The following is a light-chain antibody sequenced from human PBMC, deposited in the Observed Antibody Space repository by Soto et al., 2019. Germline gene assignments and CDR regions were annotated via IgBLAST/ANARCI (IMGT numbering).Light chain of an antibody. CDR3: GSWDSSLGAYV. CDR1: SSNIGGNS. CDR2: DDD. J-gene: IGLJ1*01. Sequence: QSVMSQPPSVSAAPGQRVTISCSGSSSNIGGNSVSWYQQLPGTAPKLLIYDDDQRPSGIPDRFSGSKSGTSATLGITGFQTGDEADYDCGSWDSSLGAYVFGTGTKLTVL. V-gene: IGLV1-51*01.